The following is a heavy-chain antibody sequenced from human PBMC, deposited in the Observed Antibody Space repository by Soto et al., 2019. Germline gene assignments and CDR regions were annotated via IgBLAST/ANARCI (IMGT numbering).Heavy chain of an antibody. CDR2: ISYDGSNK. J-gene: IGHJ6*02. CDR3: AKAGGVGYYYGSGSYSPMFYYYYYGMDV. CDR1: GFTFSSYG. V-gene: IGHV3-30*18. D-gene: IGHD3-10*01. Sequence: GGSLRLSCAASGFTFSSYGMHWVRQAPGKXLEWVAVISYDGSNKYYADSVKGRFTISRDNSKNTLYLQMNSLRAEDTAVYYCAKAGGVGYYYGSGSYSPMFYYYYYGMDVWGQGTTVTVFS.